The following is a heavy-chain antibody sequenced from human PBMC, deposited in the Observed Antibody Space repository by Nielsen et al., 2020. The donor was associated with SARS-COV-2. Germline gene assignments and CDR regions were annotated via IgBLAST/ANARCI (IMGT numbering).Heavy chain of an antibody. CDR3: ARQGQAGSSWYAANY. CDR1: GGSISSSSYY. J-gene: IGHJ4*02. D-gene: IGHD6-13*01. Sequence: SETLSLTCTVSGGSISSSSYYWGWIRQPPGKGLEWIGSVYYSGNTYYNPSLKSRVSISVDTSKRQFSLKLSSVIAADTAVYYCARQGQAGSSWYAANYWGQGTLVTVSS. CDR2: VYYSGNT. V-gene: IGHV4-39*01.